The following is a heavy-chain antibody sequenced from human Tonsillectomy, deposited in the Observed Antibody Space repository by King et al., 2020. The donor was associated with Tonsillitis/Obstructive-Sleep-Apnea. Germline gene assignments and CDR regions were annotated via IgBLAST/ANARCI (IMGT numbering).Heavy chain of an antibody. CDR3: ARGESPYYFDY. CDR1: GGSISSGGYY. V-gene: IGHV4-31*03. Sequence: LQLQESGPGLVKPSQTLSLTCTVSGGSISSGGYYWSWIRQHPGKGLEWIGYIYYSGSAYSNPSLKSRVTISVDTSKNQFSLKLSSVTAADTAVYYGARGESPYYFDYWGQGTLVTVSS. J-gene: IGHJ4*02. CDR2: IYYSGSA.